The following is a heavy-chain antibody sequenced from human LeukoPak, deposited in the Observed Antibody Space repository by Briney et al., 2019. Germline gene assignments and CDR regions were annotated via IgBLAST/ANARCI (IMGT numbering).Heavy chain of an antibody. V-gene: IGHV1-69*13. Sequence: ASVKVSCKASGGTFSSYAISWVRQAPGQGLEWMGGIIPIFGTANYAQKFQGRVTITADESTSTAYMELSSLRSEDTAVYYCALRDIVVVPAASWFDPWGQGTLVTVSS. D-gene: IGHD2-2*01. CDR1: GGTFSSYA. J-gene: IGHJ5*02. CDR2: IIPIFGTA. CDR3: ALRDIVVVPAASWFDP.